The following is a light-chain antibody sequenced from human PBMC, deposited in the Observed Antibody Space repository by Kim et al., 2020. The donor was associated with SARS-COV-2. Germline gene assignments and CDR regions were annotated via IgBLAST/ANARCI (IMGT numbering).Light chain of an antibody. V-gene: IGKV3-20*01. Sequence: EIVLTQSPGTLSLSPGERATLSCRASQSVSSSHLAWYQQKPGQAPRLLIYGASSRATGIPDRFSGSGSGTDFTLTISRLEPEDFAVYYCQQHGSSPPYTFGQGTKLEI. J-gene: IGKJ2*01. CDR2: GAS. CDR3: QQHGSSPPYT. CDR1: QSVSSSH.